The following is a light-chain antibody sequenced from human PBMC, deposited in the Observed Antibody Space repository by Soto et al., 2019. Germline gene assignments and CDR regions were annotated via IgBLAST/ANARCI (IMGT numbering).Light chain of an antibody. J-gene: IGKJ2*01. CDR3: QHLHTYPYS. V-gene: IGKV1-9*01. CDR2: AAS. Sequence: DIQLTQSPSFLSASVGDRVTITCRASQDISRYLAWYLQNPGKAPKLLIYAASTLQSGVPSRFSGSGSGTEFTLTISSLQPGDFATYYCQHLHTYPYSFGQGTNLEIK. CDR1: QDISRY.